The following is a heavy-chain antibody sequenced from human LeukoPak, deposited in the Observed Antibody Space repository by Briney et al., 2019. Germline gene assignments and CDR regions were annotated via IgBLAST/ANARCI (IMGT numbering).Heavy chain of an antibody. CDR2: IWYDGSNA. J-gene: IGHJ6*02. V-gene: IGHV3-33*08. Sequence: GGSLRLSCAASGFTFSSYAMNWVRQAPGKGLEGVAVIWYDGSNAYYADSVKGRFTISRDNSNNTLYLQMNSLRAEDTAVYYCTRGVRPPHCSSTSCYAGYGMDVWGQGTTVTVSS. CDR1: GFTFSSYA. D-gene: IGHD2-2*01. CDR3: TRGVRPPHCSSTSCYAGYGMDV.